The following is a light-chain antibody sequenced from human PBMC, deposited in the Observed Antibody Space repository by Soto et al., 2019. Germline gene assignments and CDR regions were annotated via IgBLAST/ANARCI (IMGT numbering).Light chain of an antibody. CDR3: LQDYNYPYT. CDR2: AAS. V-gene: IGKV1-6*01. CDR1: QGISYD. Sequence: AIQMTKSPSSLSASVEDRVTITCRASQGISYDLAWYQQKPGKAPKLMIYAASSLQSGVPSRFSGSGSDTDFTLTISSLQPEDFATYYCLQDYNYPYTFGHATQREIK. J-gene: IGKJ2*01.